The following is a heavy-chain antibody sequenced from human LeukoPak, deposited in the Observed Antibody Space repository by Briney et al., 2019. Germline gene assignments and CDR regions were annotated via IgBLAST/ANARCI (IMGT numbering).Heavy chain of an antibody. CDR2: FDPEDGET. CDR3: AKAYHDFWSGYYYFDY. J-gene: IGHJ4*02. CDR1: GYTLTELS. V-gene: IGHV1-24*01. D-gene: IGHD3-3*01. Sequence: ASVKVSCKVSGYTLTELSMHWVRQAPGKGLEWMGGFDPEDGETIYAQKFQGRVTMTEDTSTDTAYMELSSLRAEDTAVYYCAKAYHDFWSGYYYFDYWGQGTLVTVSS.